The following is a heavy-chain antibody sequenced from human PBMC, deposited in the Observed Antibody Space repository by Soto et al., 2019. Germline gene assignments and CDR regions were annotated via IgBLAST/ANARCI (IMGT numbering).Heavy chain of an antibody. J-gene: IGHJ5*02. CDR1: GFTFSSHA. CDR3: ARAQSSTVVTSSHFDP. V-gene: IGHV3-30-3*01. D-gene: IGHD2-15*01. Sequence: GGSLRLSCAGPGFTFSSHAMNWVRQAPGKGLEWVAIIAYDGTTKYYADSVKGRFTISRDTSKNTVYLQLNGLRGEDSAVYYCARAQSSTVVTSSHFDPWGQGTLVTVSS. CDR2: IAYDGTTK.